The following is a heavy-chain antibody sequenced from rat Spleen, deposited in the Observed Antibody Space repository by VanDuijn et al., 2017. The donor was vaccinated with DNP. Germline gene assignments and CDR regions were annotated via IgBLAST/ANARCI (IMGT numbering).Heavy chain of an antibody. D-gene: IGHD1-2*01. CDR2: ISTSGGST. CDR3: TRDNYSSYMPYYYAMDA. J-gene: IGHJ4*01. Sequence: EVQLVESGGGLVQPGNSLKLSCAASGFTFGDYDMAWVRQAPTKGLEWVASISTSGGSTYYRDSVKGRFTISRDYAKSSLYLQMDSLRSEDTATYYCTRDNYSSYMPYYYAMDAWGQGTSVTVSS. V-gene: IGHV5S23*01. CDR1: GFTFGDYD.